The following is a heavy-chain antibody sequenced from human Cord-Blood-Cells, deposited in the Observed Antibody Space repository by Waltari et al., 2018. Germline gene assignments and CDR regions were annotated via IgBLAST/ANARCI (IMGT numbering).Heavy chain of an antibody. CDR1: GYSFTSYW. D-gene: IGHD6-13*01. Sequence: EVQLVQSGAEVKKPGESLKISCKGSGYSFTSYWIGWVRQMPGKGLEWMGIIYPGDSDTRYSPSFQGQVTISADKSISTAYLQWSSLKASDTAMYYCARRFSRSSSWYRAPSWDFDYWGQGTLVTVSS. CDR2: IYPGDSDT. V-gene: IGHV5-51*01. J-gene: IGHJ4*02. CDR3: ARRFSRSSSWYRAPSWDFDY.